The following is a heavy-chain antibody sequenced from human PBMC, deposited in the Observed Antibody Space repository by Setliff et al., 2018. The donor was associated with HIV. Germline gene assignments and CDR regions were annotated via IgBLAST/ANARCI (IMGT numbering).Heavy chain of an antibody. CDR2: IYYSGGT. CDR3: TREGRGDPAMATTRIDY. CDR1: SGPTSNGGFY. J-gene: IGHJ4*02. Sequence: SETLSLTCTVSSGPTSNGGFYWSWIRHHPGKGLEWIGYIYYSGGTYYNPSLKSRVTISLDTSKTHFFLNLTSVTDADTAVYFCTREGRGDPAMATTRIDYWGQGKLVTVSS. D-gene: IGHD1-1*01. V-gene: IGHV4-31*03.